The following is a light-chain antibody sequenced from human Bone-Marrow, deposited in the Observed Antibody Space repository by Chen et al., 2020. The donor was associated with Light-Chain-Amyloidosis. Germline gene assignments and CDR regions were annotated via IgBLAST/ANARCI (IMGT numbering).Light chain of an antibody. J-gene: IGKJ2*01. Sequence: DLQMIKSPSSLLASVGDRVTITCQASQDISNYLNWYQQKPGKAPKLLIHDASSLESGGPSRFSGSGSGTDFTFTISSLQPEDIVTYHCQQYYDLPFTFGQGTKLEI. CDR2: DAS. V-gene: IGKV1-33*01. CDR1: QDISNY. CDR3: QQYYDLPFT.